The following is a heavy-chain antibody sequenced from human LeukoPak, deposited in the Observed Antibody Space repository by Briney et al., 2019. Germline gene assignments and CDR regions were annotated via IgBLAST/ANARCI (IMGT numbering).Heavy chain of an antibody. D-gene: IGHD3-9*01. CDR2: ISGSGGST. J-gene: IGHJ4*02. CDR1: GFTFSSYA. V-gene: IGHV3-23*01. Sequence: GGSLRLSCAASGFTFSSYAMSWVRQAPGKGLEWVSAISGSGGSTYYADSVKGRFTISRDNSKNTLYLQMNSLRAEDTAVYYCAKGRETYYDILTGFWSHGYWGQGTLVTVSS. CDR3: AKGRETYYDILTGFWSHGY.